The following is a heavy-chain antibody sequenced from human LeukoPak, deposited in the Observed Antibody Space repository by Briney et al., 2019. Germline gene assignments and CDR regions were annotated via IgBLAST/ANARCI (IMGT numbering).Heavy chain of an antibody. CDR1: GGSISSYY. CDR3: ARSELLWFGGVNSGFDY. D-gene: IGHD3-10*01. V-gene: IGHV4-59*01. CDR2: IYYSGST. Sequence: SETLSLTCTVSGGSISSYYWSWIRQPPGKGLEWIGYIYYSGSTNYNPSLKSRVTISLDTSKNQFSLKLSSVTAADTAVYYCARSELLWFGGVNSGFDYWGQGTLVTASS. J-gene: IGHJ4*02.